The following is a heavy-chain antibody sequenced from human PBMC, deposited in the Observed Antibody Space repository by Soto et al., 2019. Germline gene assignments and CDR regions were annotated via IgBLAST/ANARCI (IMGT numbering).Heavy chain of an antibody. J-gene: IGHJ4*02. Sequence: QVQLLQSGAEVKKPGASVRVSCKASGYTFTDYGFSWVRQAPGQGLEWMGWITPYTGNTNFAQKFQGRVTMATDRFTRTAYMDLRSLRSDDTAVYYCARDRGSGSYYVGPYFFDYWGQGTLVTVSS. D-gene: IGHD1-26*01. V-gene: IGHV1-18*01. CDR1: GYTFTDYG. CDR3: ARDRGSGSYYVGPYFFDY. CDR2: ITPYTGNT.